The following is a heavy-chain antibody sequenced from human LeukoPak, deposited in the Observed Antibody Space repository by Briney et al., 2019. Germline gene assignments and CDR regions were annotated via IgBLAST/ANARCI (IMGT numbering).Heavy chain of an antibody. J-gene: IGHJ3*02. Sequence: SETLSLTCTVSGDSINNNVYYWGWIRQPPGKGLEWIAIISYSGTTYYNPSLKARATISIDTSKNKFSLKVNSVTAADTAMYYCARDGGLWLGEARDAFDIWGQGTMVTVFS. CDR1: GDSINNNVYY. V-gene: IGHV4-39*07. CDR2: ISYSGTT. D-gene: IGHD3-10*01. CDR3: ARDGGLWLGEARDAFDI.